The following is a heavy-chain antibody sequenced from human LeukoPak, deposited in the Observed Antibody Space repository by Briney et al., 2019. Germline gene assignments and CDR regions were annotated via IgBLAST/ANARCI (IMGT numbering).Heavy chain of an antibody. Sequence: SETLSLTCAVSGGSISSSNWWTWVRQPPGEGLEWIGETYHSGSTNYNPSLMSRVTISVDKSKNQFSLKLTSVTAADTAVYYCARRTTVTNLFDYWGQGTLVTVSS. CDR3: ARRTTVTNLFDY. V-gene: IGHV4-4*02. CDR2: TYHSGST. CDR1: GGSISSSNW. J-gene: IGHJ4*02. D-gene: IGHD4-17*01.